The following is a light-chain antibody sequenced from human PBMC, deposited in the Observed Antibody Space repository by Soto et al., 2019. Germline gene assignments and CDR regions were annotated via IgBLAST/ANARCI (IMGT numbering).Light chain of an antibody. V-gene: IGKV1-5*03. Sequence: DIQMTQSPSTLSASIGDRVTITCRASQSLNSWLAWYQQKPGKAPKLLIYKASNLESGVPSRISGSGSGTEFTLTIISLEPDDYATYYCQQYIDYFTFGGGTTVEIK. CDR1: QSLNSW. CDR3: QQYIDYFT. CDR2: KAS. J-gene: IGKJ4*01.